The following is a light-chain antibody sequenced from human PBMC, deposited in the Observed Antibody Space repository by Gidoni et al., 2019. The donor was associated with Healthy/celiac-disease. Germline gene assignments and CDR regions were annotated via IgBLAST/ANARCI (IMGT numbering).Light chain of an antibody. V-gene: IGKV3-15*01. Sequence: EIVMTQSPATLSVSPGERATPSCRASPSVSSNLAWYQQKPGQAPRHLIYGASTRATGIPARFSGSGSGTEFTLTISSMQSEDFAVYYCQQYNNWPPFTFGPGTKVDIK. CDR2: GAS. CDR3: QQYNNWPPFT. CDR1: PSVSSN. J-gene: IGKJ3*01.